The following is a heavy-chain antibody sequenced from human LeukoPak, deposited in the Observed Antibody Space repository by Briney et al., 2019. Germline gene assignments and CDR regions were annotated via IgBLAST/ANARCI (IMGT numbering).Heavy chain of an antibody. D-gene: IGHD3-10*01. CDR1: GFTFSSYS. V-gene: IGHV3-21*01. CDR2: ISSSSSYI. CDR3: ARDGSADYCGSELYGMDV. Sequence: GGSLRLSCAASGFTFSSYSMNWVRQAPGKGLEWVSSISSSSSYIYYADSVKGRFTISRDNAKNSLYLQMNSLRAEDTAVYYCARDGSADYCGSELYGMDVWGKGTTVTVSS. J-gene: IGHJ6*04.